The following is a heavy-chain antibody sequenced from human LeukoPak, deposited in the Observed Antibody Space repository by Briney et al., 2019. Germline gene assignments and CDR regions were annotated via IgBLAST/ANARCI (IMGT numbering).Heavy chain of an antibody. V-gene: IGHV4-59*01. CDR2: IYYSGST. D-gene: IGHD3-22*01. CDR1: GGSITSYY. J-gene: IGHJ4*02. Sequence: SETLSLTCTVSGGSITSYYWSWIRKPPGKGLEWIGYIYYSGSTNYNPSLRSRVTISVDTSKNQFSLKLSSVTAADTAVYYCARAHSYYYDTSGYYYGFDYWGQGTLVTVSS. CDR3: ARAHSYYYDTSGYYYGFDY.